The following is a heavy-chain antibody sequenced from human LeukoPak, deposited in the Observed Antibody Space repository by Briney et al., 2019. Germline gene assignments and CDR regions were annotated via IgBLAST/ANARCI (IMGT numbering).Heavy chain of an antibody. D-gene: IGHD3-10*01. CDR3: ARDGTYYYGSGTPGYYGMDV. CDR1: GGSISSYY. J-gene: IGHJ6*04. V-gene: IGHV4-59*01. CDR2: IYYSGST. Sequence: SETLSLTCTVSGGSISSYYGSWLRQPPGKGLEWIGYIYYSGSTNYNPSLKSRVTISVDTSKNQFSLKLSSVTAADTAVYYCARDGTYYYGSGTPGYYGMDVWGKGTTVTVSS.